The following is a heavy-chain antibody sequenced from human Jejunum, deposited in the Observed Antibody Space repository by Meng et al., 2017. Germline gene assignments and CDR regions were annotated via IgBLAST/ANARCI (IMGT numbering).Heavy chain of an antibody. CDR3: VARDGYNSPALGY. V-gene: IGHV4-31*03. Sequence: QVQLQESGPGLVKPSQTLPLTCTVSGGSFSSGGYYWTWIRQPAGRGLEWSGYIYYTGRNDYNPSLRSRVTISRDTSKNQFSLKVTSVTAADTAMYYCVARDGYNSPALGYWGQGNLVTVSS. CDR2: IYYTGRN. D-gene: IGHD5-24*01. CDR1: GGSFSSGGYY. J-gene: IGHJ4*02.